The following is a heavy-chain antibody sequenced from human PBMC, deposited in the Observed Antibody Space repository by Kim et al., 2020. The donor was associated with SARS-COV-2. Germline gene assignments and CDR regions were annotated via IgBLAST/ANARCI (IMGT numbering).Heavy chain of an antibody. CDR1: GGSISSYY. D-gene: IGHD3-22*01. J-gene: IGHJ4*02. V-gene: IGHV4-59*08. Sequence: SETLSLTCTVSGGSISSYYWSWIRQPPGKGLEWIGYIYYSGSTNYNPSLKSRVTISVDTSKNQFSLKLSSVTAVDTAVYYCATSSGYSNFAYWGQGTLVT. CDR3: ATSSGYSNFAY. CDR2: IYYSGST.